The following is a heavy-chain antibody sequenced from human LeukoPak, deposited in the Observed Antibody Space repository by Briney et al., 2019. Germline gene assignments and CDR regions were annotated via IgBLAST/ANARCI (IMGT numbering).Heavy chain of an antibody. D-gene: IGHD3-10*01. CDR3: ARDVVRGVRVCDY. CDR2: MNPNSGNT. CDR1: GYTFTSYD. Sequence: GASVKVSCKASGYTFTSYDINWVRQATGQGLEWMGWMNPNSGNTGYAQKFQGRVTMTRDTSISTAYMELSRLRSDDTAVYYCARDVVRGVRVCDYWGQGTLVTVSS. V-gene: IGHV1-8*01. J-gene: IGHJ4*02.